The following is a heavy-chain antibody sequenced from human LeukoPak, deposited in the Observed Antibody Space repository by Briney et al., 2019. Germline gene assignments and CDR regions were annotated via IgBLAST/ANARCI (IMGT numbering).Heavy chain of an antibody. D-gene: IGHD1-26*01. V-gene: IGHV3-21*05. CDR1: GFSFSTHS. CDR3: AGDGVGVLPGDAFDI. Sequence: GGSLRLSCAASGFSFSTHSMNWVRQAPGKGLEWISFINLDGTDIHYGESVKGRVTISRDNAKNSLYLQMHTLRAEDTAVYYCAGDGVGVLPGDAFDIWSQGTMVTVSS. J-gene: IGHJ3*02. CDR2: INLDGTDI.